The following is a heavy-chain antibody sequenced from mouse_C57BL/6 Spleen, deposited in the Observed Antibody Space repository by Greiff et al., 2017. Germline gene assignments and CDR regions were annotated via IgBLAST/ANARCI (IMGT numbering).Heavy chain of an antibody. CDR3: ARRRGGYGSSFDY. V-gene: IGHV1-69*01. J-gene: IGHJ2*01. D-gene: IGHD1-1*01. CDR1: GYTFTSYW. Sequence: VQLQQPGAELVMPGASVKLSCKASGYTFTSYWMHWVKQRPGQGLEWIGEIDPSDSYTNYNQKFKGKSTLSVDKSSSTASMQLISLPSEDSAVYYCARRRGGYGSSFDYWGQGTTLPVSS. CDR2: IDPSDSYT.